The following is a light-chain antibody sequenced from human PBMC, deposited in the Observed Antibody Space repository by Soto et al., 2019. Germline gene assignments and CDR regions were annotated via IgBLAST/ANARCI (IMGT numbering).Light chain of an antibody. V-gene: IGKV3-11*01. CDR1: QSVSSN. CDR2: GAS. CDR3: QQRSNWPIT. Sequence: EIELTQSPATLSVSPGERATLSCRASQSVSSNLAWYQQKPGQAPRLLIYGASTRATGVPARFSGSGSGTEFTLTINSLEPEDFAVYYCQQRSNWPITFGQGTRLEI. J-gene: IGKJ5*01.